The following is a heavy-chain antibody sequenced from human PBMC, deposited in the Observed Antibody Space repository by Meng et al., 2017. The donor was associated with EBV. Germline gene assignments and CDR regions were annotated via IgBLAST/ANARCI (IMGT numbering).Heavy chain of an antibody. D-gene: IGHD3-10*01. CDR1: GISLTTSGVG. CDR2: IYWDDAK. CDR3: AHSKYYSDSGGYWDYFDD. J-gene: IGHJ4*02. V-gene: IGHV2-5*02. Sequence: PSQASGPAPVKRTQPLLLTCTFSGISLTTSGVGVGWNRQPPGKALEWLAGIYWDDAKRYSPSLKNRLTITKDTSKNQVVLTMTNMDPVDTATYFCAHSKYYSDSGGYWDYFDDWGQGTLVTVSS.